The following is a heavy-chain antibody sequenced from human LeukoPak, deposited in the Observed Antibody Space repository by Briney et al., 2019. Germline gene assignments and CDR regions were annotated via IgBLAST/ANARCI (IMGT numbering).Heavy chain of an antibody. CDR1: GGTFSSYA. J-gene: IGHJ5*02. D-gene: IGHD3-3*01. Sequence: GASVKVSCKASGGTFSSYAISWVRQAPGQGLEWMGRIIPIFGTANYAQKFQGRVTITTDESTSTAYMELSSLRSEDTAVYYCARDFWSGYSNWFDPWGQGTLVTASS. CDR2: IIPIFGTA. CDR3: ARDFWSGYSNWFDP. V-gene: IGHV1-69*05.